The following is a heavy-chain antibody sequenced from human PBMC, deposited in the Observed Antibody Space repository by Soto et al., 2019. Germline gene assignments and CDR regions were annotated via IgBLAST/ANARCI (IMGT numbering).Heavy chain of an antibody. V-gene: IGHV1-69*13. Sequence: SVKVSCKASGGTFSSYAISWVRQAPGQGLEWMGVIIPIFGTANYAQKFQGRVTITADESTSTAYMELSSLRSEDTAVYYCARTYYYDSSGYSTSTSYYYGMDVWGQGTTVTVSS. CDR1: GGTFSSYA. CDR2: IIPIFGTA. J-gene: IGHJ6*02. D-gene: IGHD3-22*01. CDR3: ARTYYYDSSGYSTSTSYYYGMDV.